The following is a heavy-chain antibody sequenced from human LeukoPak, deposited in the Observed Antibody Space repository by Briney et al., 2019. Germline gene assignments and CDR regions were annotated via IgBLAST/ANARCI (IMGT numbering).Heavy chain of an antibody. V-gene: IGHV1-8*01. Sequence: GASVKVSCKASGYTFTSYDINWVRQATGQGLEWMGWMNPNSGNTGYAQKFQGRVTMTRNTSISTAYMELSSLRSEDTAVYYCARVYYDFWSGYYLGGYYGMDVWGQGTTVTVSS. CDR3: ARVYYDFWSGYYLGGYYGMDV. CDR1: GYTFTSYD. CDR2: MNPNSGNT. J-gene: IGHJ6*02. D-gene: IGHD3-3*01.